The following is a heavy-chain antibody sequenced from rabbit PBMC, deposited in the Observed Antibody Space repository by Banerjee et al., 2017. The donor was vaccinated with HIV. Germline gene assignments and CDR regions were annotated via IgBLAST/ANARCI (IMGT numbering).Heavy chain of an antibody. CDR2: IYPGFGVT. CDR3: ARDLVGGGLYWDL. CDR1: GFSLRTYY. D-gene: IGHD1-1*01. Sequence: QLKETGGGLVQPGGSLTLTCTGSGFSLRTYYMSWVRQAPGKELEWIGIIYPGFGVTKFANSVKGRFTISSDNAQNTIDLQMNSLTAADTATYFCARDLVGGGLYWDLWGPGTLVTVS. J-gene: IGHJ6*01. V-gene: IGHV1S7*01.